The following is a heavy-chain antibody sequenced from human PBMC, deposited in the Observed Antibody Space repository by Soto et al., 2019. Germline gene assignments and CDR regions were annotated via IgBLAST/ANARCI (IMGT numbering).Heavy chain of an antibody. CDR2: FDPEDGET. J-gene: IGHJ6*02. D-gene: IGHD3-3*01. V-gene: IGHV1-24*01. CDR3: ATDLGITIFEVVRLGGMDV. CDR1: GYTLTELS. Sequence: ASVKVSCKVSGYTLTELSMHWVRQAPGKGLEWMGGFDPEDGETIYAQKFQGRVTMTEDTSTDTAYMGLSSLRSEDTAVYYCATDLGITIFEVVRLGGMDVWGQGTTVTGSS.